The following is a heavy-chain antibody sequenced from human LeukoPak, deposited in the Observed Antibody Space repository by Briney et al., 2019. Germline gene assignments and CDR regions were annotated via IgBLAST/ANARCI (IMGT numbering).Heavy chain of an antibody. V-gene: IGHV3-53*01. CDR3: AREGNYYYMDV. Sequence: PGASLRLSCAASGFTVSSNYMSWVRQAPGKGLEWVSVIISDGTTYFAASVKGRFTLSRDNSKKPLYLQMNRLRAEDTAVYYCAREGNYYYMDVWGQATTVTV. CDR2: IISDGTT. J-gene: IGHJ6*02. CDR1: GFTVSSNY.